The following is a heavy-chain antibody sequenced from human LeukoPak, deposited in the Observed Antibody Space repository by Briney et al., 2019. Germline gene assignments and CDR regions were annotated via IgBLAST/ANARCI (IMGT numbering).Heavy chain of an antibody. J-gene: IGHJ4*02. D-gene: IGHD5-12*01. CDR1: GGSISGYF. CDR3: ARGRGYTGYNLNYGSSGRVFLFDY. Sequence: PSETLSLTCTVSGGSISGYFWSWIRQSPGKGLEWIGYISYSGCTNYNPSLKSRVTISVDTSKNQFSLKLSSVTAADTAVYYCARGRGYTGYNLNYGSSGRVFLFDYWGQGTLVTVSS. V-gene: IGHV4-59*01. CDR2: ISYSGCT.